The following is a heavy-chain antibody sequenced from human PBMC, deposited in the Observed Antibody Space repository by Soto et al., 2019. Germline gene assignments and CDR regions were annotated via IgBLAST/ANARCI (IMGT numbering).Heavy chain of an antibody. CDR3: ARRDLYYYGMDV. V-gene: IGHV4-31*03. J-gene: IGHJ6*02. CDR1: GGSISSGGYY. CDR2: IYYSGST. Sequence: SETLSLTCTVSGGSISSGGYYWSWIRQHLGKGLEWIGYIYYSGSTYYNPSLKSRVTISVDTSKNQFSLKLSSVTAADTAVYYCARRDLYYYGMDVWGQGTTVTVSS.